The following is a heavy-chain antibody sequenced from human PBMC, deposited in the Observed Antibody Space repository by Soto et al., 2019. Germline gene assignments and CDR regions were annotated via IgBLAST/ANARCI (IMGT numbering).Heavy chain of an antibody. D-gene: IGHD6-19*01. CDR1: GGSISSSY. CDR2: IYYSGST. CDR3: ARRNSVTIAVAGHFDY. V-gene: IGHV4-59*08. Sequence: PSETLSLTCTVSGGSISSSYWSWIRQPPGKGLEWIGYIYYSGSTSYNPSLRSRVTISIDTSRNQFSLKLTSVTAADTAVYYCARRNSVTIAVAGHFDYWGQGTLVTVSS. J-gene: IGHJ4*02.